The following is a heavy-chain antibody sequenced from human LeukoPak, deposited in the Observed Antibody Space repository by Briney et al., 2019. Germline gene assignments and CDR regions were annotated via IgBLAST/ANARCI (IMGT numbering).Heavy chain of an antibody. CDR3: ARVPGPYCGGDCYSP. J-gene: IGHJ5*02. V-gene: IGHV4-34*01. CDR2: INHSGST. CDR1: GGSFSGYY. D-gene: IGHD2-21*02. Sequence: SETLSLTCAVYGGSFSGYYWSWIRQPPGKGLEWIGEINHSGSTNYNPFLKSRVTISVDTSKNQFSLKLSSVTAADTAVYYCARVPGPYCGGDCYSPWGQGTLVTVSS.